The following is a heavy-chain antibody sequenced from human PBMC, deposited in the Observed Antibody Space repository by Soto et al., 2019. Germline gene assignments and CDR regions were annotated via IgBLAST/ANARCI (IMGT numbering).Heavy chain of an antibody. V-gene: IGHV4-39*01. CDR1: GGSISSSPYY. CDR2: IYHSGTT. CDR3: ARRLNYYDSSGYFY. Sequence: SETLSLTCTVSGGSISSSPYYWGWIRQPPGKGLEWIGSIYHSGTTYYNPSLKSRVTIFVDTSKNQFSLKLTSVTAADTAVYHCARRLNYYDSSGYFYWGQGTLVTVSS. D-gene: IGHD3-22*01. J-gene: IGHJ4*02.